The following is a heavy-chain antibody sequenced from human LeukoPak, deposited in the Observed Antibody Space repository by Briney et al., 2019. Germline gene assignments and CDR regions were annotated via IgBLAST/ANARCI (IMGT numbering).Heavy chain of an antibody. J-gene: IGHJ4*02. CDR1: GGSISSGSYY. Sequence: PSETLSLTCTVSGGSISSGSYYWGWIRQPPGKGLEWIGSIYYSGSTYYNPSLKSRVTISVDTSKNQFSLKLSSVTAADTAVYYCARHLDYYDSSGYFDYWGQGTLVTVSS. V-gene: IGHV4-39*07. CDR2: IYYSGST. CDR3: ARHLDYYDSSGYFDY. D-gene: IGHD3-22*01.